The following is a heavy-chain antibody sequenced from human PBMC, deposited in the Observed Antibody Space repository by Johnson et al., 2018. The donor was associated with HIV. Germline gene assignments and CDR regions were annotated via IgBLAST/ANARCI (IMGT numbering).Heavy chain of an antibody. CDR2: IWYDGSNK. V-gene: IGHV3-33*06. J-gene: IGHJ3*02. Sequence: QVQLVESGGGVVQPGRSLRLSCAASGFTFSSYGMHWVRQAPGKGLEWVAVIWYDGSNKYYADSVKGRFTIYRDNSKNTLYLQMNSLRAEDTAVYYCAKEDRITVTRVTWGAFDIWGQGTMVTVSS. CDR3: AKEDRITVTRVTWGAFDI. D-gene: IGHD4-17*01. CDR1: GFTFSSYG.